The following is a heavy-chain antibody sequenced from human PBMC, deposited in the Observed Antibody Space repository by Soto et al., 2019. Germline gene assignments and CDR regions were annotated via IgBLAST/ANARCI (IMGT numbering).Heavy chain of an antibody. CDR3: ARASATIGDYYYGMDV. CDR1: GGTFSSYT. V-gene: IGHV1-69*02. D-gene: IGHD1-26*01. Sequence: QVQLVQSGAEVKKPGSSVKVSCKASGGTFSSYTISWVRQAPGQGLEWMGRIIPILGIANYAQKFQGRVTITXXKXTSXAYMELSSLRSEDTAVYYCARASATIGDYYYGMDVWGQGTTVTVSS. J-gene: IGHJ6*02. CDR2: IIPILGIA.